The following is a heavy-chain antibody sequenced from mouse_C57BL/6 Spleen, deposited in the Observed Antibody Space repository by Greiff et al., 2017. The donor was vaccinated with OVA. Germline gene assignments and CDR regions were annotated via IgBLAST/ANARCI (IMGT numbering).Heavy chain of an antibody. V-gene: IGHV1-72*01. J-gene: IGHJ2*01. CDR2: IDPNSGGT. CDR1: GYTFTSYW. D-gene: IGHD1-1*01. CDR3: ARSYYGSSYNFDY. Sequence: QSCKASGYTFTSYWMHWVKQRPGRGLEWIGRIDPNSGGTKYNEKFKSKATLTVDKPSSTAYMQLSSLTSEDSAVYYCARSYYGSSYNFDYWGQGTTLTVSS.